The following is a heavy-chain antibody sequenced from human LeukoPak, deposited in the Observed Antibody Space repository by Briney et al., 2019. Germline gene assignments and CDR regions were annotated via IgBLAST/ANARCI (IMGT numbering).Heavy chain of an antibody. Sequence: GGSLRLSCAASGFTVSSNYMSWVRQAPGKGLEWVSVIYSGGSTNYADSVKGRFTISRGNAKNTLYLQMNSLRVEDTAVYYCARGRPHGSDYWGQGTLVTVSS. V-gene: IGHV3-53*01. CDR3: ARGRPHGSDY. CDR1: GFTVSSNY. D-gene: IGHD2-15*01. J-gene: IGHJ4*02. CDR2: IYSGGST.